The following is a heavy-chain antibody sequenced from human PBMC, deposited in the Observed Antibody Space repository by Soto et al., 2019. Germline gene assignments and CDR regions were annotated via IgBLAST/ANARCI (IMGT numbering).Heavy chain of an antibody. D-gene: IGHD2-15*01. Sequence: SVKVSCKASGGTFSSYAISWVRQAPGQGLEWMGGIIPIFGTANYAQKLQGRVTITADESTSTAYMELSSLRSEDTAVYYCARVPSGSRADCSGGSCYSLNYFDYWGQGTLVTVSS. CDR2: IIPIFGTA. V-gene: IGHV1-69*13. J-gene: IGHJ4*02. CDR3: ARVPSGSRADCSGGSCYSLNYFDY. CDR1: GGTFSSYA.